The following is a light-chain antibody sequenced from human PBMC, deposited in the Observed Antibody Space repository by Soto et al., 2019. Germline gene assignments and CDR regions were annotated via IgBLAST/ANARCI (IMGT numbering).Light chain of an antibody. CDR1: QSISNS. V-gene: IGKV3-11*01. J-gene: IGKJ4*01. CDR3: QQYGSSPLT. CDR2: DAS. Sequence: EIVLTQSPATLSLSPGERATLSCRASQSISNSLAWYQQKPGQAPSLLIFDASKRATGIPARFSGSGSGTDFTLTISSLQSEDFAVYYCQQYGSSPLTFGGGTKVDI.